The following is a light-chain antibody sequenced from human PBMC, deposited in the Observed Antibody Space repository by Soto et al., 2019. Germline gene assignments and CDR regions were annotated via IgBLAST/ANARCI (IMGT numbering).Light chain of an antibody. V-gene: IGKV1-39*01. CDR3: QQSYTIPYT. CDR1: QSIRSY. J-gene: IGKJ2*01. CDR2: GAS. Sequence: DIQMTQSPSSLSASVGDRVTITCRASQSIRSYLNWYHQKPGKTPQLLIYGASNLQSGAPSMFTGSGSVTHFTLTISSLQPEDFATYYCQQSYTIPYTFGQGTKLEIK.